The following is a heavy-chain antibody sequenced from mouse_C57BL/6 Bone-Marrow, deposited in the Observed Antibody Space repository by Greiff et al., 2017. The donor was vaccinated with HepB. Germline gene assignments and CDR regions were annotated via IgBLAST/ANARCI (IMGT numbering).Heavy chain of an antibody. D-gene: IGHD1-1*01. CDR3: TRDYYGSSSYAMDY. Sequence: VKLVESGAELVRPGASVTLSCKASGYTFTDYEMHWVKQTPVHGLEWIGAIDPETGGTAYNQKFKGKAILTADKSSSTAYMELRSLTSDDSAVYYCTRDYYGSSSYAMDYWGQGTSVTVSS. CDR2: IDPETGGT. V-gene: IGHV1-15*01. J-gene: IGHJ4*01. CDR1: GYTFTDYE.